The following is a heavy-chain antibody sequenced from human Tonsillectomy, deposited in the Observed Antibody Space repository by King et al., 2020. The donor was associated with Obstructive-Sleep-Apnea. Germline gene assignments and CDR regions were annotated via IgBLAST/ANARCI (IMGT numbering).Heavy chain of an antibody. CDR2: IYYTWSA. V-gene: IGHV4-59*01. D-gene: IGHD6-19*01. CDR3: AREWLGVDY. CDR1: GGSITSYY. J-gene: IGHJ4*02. Sequence: QLQESGPGLVKPSETLSLTCTVSGGSITSYYWSWSRQPPGKGLEWIGYIYYTWSANSNPSLKSRVTISVDRSKNQFSLRLSSVTAADRAVFYCAREWLGVDYWGQGTLVTVSS.